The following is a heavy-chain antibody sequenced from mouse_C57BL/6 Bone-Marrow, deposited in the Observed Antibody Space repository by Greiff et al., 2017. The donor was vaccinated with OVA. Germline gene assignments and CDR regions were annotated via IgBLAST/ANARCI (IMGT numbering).Heavy chain of an antibody. Sequence: VQLKESGAELVRPGASVKLSCTASGFNIKDDYMHWVKQRPEQGLEWIGWIDPENGDTEYASKFQGKATITADTSSNTAYLQLSSLTSEDTAVYYCTTYYGNYVAMDYWGQGTSVTVSP. V-gene: IGHV14-4*01. J-gene: IGHJ4*01. CDR3: TTYYGNYVAMDY. D-gene: IGHD2-1*01. CDR1: GFNIKDDY. CDR2: IDPENGDT.